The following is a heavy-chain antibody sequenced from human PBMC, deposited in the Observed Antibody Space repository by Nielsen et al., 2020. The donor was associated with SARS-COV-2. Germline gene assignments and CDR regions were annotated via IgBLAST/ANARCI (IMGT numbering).Heavy chain of an antibody. D-gene: IGHD2-2*01. CDR2: ISGHNGDT. CDR3: ARYSTGWFSGLYWFDP. J-gene: IGHJ5*02. CDR1: GYTFTNYG. Sequence: ASVKVSCKASGYTFTNYGISWVRQAPGQGLEWLGWISGHNGDTYYAQKVQDRLTLTADSSTSTAFLELTSLTSGDTAVYYCARYSTGWFSGLYWFDPWGQGTLVTVST. V-gene: IGHV1-18*04.